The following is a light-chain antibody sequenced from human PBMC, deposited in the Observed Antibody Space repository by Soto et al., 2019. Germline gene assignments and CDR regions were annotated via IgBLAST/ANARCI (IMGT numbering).Light chain of an antibody. CDR3: PQDYNYPRT. CDR2: GAS. CDR1: QGIRFV. J-gene: IGKJ3*01. Sequence: QMTQFPSSLSASVGDTVTITCRVSQGIRFVLAWYQQKPGKAPNLLIYGASTLQTGVPSRFSGSGSGTVFTLTISSLQPEDFATYYCPQDYNYPRTFGPGTKVDIK. V-gene: IGKV1-6*01.